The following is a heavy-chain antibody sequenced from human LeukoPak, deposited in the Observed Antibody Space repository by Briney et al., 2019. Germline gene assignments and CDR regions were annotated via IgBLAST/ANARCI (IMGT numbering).Heavy chain of an antibody. V-gene: IGHV3-64*01. CDR2: ISSNGGST. CDR1: RCTFSSYA. J-gene: IGHJ4*02. Sequence: GGSLRLSCAASRCTFSSYAMHWVRQAPGKGLEYVSAISSNGGSTYYANSVKGRFTISRDNSKNTLYLQMGSLRAEDMAVYYCARAISVAGTIMLDYWGQGTLVTVSS. D-gene: IGHD6-19*01. CDR3: ARAISVAGTIMLDY.